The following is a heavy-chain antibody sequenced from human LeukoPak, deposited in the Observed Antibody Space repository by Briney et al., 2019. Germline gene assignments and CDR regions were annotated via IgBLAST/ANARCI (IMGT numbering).Heavy chain of an antibody. D-gene: IGHD2-15*01. CDR3: ARDVREFLFHCSGGSCYSNWFDP. V-gene: IGHV3-48*03. CDR1: GFTFSSYE. Sequence: GGSLRLSCAASGFTFSSYEMNWVRQAPGKGLEWVSYISSSGSTIYYADSVKGRFTISRDNSKDTLYLQMNSLRAEDTAVYYCARDVREFLFHCSGGSCYSNWFDPWGQGTLVTVSS. CDR2: ISSSGSTI. J-gene: IGHJ5*02.